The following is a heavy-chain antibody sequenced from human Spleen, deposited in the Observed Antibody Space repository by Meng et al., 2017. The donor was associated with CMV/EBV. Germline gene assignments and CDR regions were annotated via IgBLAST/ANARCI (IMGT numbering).Heavy chain of an antibody. Sequence: ASVKVSCKASGYTFNGYYVHWVRQAPGQGLEWMGIINPSGGSTSYAQKFQGRVTMTRDTSTSTVYMELSSLRSEDTAVYYCASWSVAGNPVDAFDIWGQGTMVTVSS. CDR2: INPSGGST. J-gene: IGHJ3*02. D-gene: IGHD6-19*01. CDR1: GYTFNGYY. CDR3: ASWSVAGNPVDAFDI. V-gene: IGHV1-46*02.